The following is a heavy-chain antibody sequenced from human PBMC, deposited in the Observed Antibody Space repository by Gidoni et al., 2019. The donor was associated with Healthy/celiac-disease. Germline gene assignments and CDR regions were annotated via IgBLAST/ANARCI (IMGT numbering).Heavy chain of an antibody. CDR2: TYYRSKWYN. J-gene: IGHJ4*02. V-gene: IGHV6-1*01. CDR1: GDRVSTTSAA. Sequence: QVQLQQSGPGLVKPSQTLSLTCAISGDRVSTTSAAWNWIRQSPSRGLEWLGRTYYRSKWYNDYAVSVKSRITINPDTSKNQFSLQLNSVTPEDTAVYYCARESYSSSWLPDDYFDYWGQGTLVTVSS. D-gene: IGHD6-13*01. CDR3: ARESYSSSWLPDDYFDY.